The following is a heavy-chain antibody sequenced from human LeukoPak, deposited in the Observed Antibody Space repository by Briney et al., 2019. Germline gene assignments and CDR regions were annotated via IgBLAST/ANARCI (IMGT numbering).Heavy chain of an antibody. CDR3: AKSITMIVVVPYYFDY. CDR1: GFTVSSNY. Sequence: PGGSLRLSCAASGFTVSSNYMSWVRQAPGKGLEWVSVIYSGGSTYYADSVKGRFTISRDNSKNTLYLQMNSLRAEDTAVYYCAKSITMIVVVPYYFDYWGQGTLVTVSS. D-gene: IGHD3-22*01. J-gene: IGHJ4*02. V-gene: IGHV3-66*01. CDR2: IYSGGST.